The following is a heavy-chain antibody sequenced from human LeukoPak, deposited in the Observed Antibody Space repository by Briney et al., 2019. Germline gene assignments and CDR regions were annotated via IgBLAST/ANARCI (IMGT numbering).Heavy chain of an antibody. Sequence: SETLSLTCTVSGGSISSSDYYWGWIRQPPGKGLEWIGSIYYGGSTYYSPSLKSRVTISVDTSMNQFSLKLSFVTTSDTAVYYCARALGYCSGGSCTRGYNWFDPWGQGTLVTVPS. D-gene: IGHD2-15*01. CDR3: ARALGYCSGGSCTRGYNWFDP. V-gene: IGHV4-39*01. CDR1: GGSISSSDYY. CDR2: IYYGGST. J-gene: IGHJ5*02.